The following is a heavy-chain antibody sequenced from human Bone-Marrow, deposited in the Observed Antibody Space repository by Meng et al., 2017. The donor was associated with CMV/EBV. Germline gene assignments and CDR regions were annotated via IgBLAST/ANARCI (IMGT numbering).Heavy chain of an antibody. J-gene: IGHJ3*02. Sequence: GASLKISCAASCFTFSSYSMNWVHQAPGKGLEWVSSISSSDNYIYYADSVKGRFTISRDNAKNSLYLQMTSLSAEDTAVYYCARDRRQWLAPGAFDAFEIWGQGTMVTVSS. CDR1: CFTFSSYS. D-gene: IGHD6-19*01. CDR3: ARDRRQWLAPGAFDAFEI. V-gene: IGHV3-21*01. CDR2: ISSSDNYI.